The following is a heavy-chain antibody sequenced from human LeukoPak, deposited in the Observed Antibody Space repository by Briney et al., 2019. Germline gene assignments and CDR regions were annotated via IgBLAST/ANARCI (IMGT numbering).Heavy chain of an antibody. CDR2: IIPIFGTT. J-gene: IGHJ4*02. Sequence: VASVKVSCKASGGTFSNYAISWVRQAPGQGLEWMGGIIPIFGTTNYAPKFQGRVTITTDESASTAFMELTNLTSEDTAVYYCAREYYDFWSGYPSVGSPFDFWGQGTLVTVSS. CDR1: GGTFSNYA. CDR3: AREYYDFWSGYPSVGSPFDF. D-gene: IGHD3-3*01. V-gene: IGHV1-69*05.